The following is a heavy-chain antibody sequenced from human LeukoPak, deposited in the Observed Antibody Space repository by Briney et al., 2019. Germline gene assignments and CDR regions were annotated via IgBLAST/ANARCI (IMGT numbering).Heavy chain of an antibody. CDR1: GFTFSSYS. Sequence: PGGSLRLSCAASGFTFSSYSMNWVRQAPGKGLEWVSSITSSSRYIYYADSVKGRFTISRDNAKNSLYLQMNSLRAEDTAVYYCAKDVAYSSSSGRLDYWGQGTLVTVSS. J-gene: IGHJ4*02. D-gene: IGHD6-6*01. CDR2: ITSSSRYI. V-gene: IGHV3-21*04. CDR3: AKDVAYSSSSGRLDY.